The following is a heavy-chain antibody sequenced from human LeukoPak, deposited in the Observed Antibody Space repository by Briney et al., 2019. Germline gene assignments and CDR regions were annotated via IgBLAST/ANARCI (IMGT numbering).Heavy chain of an antibody. CDR3: ARFSPPYFSDSRGYSEYFQH. Sequence: GEPLKISCKGSGYRFTSYWISWVRQMPGKGLEWMGRIDPSDSFTNYSTSFQGHVTISADKSINTSYLQWSSLKASDTAMYYCARFSPPYFSDSRGYSEYFQHWGQGTLVSVSS. J-gene: IGHJ1*01. CDR1: GYRFTSYW. CDR2: IDPSDSFT. D-gene: IGHD3-22*01. V-gene: IGHV5-10-1*01.